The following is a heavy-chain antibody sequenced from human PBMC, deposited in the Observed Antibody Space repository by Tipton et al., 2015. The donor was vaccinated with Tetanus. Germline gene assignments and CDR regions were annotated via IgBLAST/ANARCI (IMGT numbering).Heavy chain of an antibody. V-gene: IGHV4-39*01. CDR1: GGSISSSSYY. J-gene: IGHJ6*02. D-gene: IGHD6-6*01. CDR2: IYYSGST. CDR3: ARGSYRIAARRVSGDGMDV. Sequence: TLSLTCTVSGGSISSSSYYWGWIRQPPGKGLEWIGSIYYSGSTYYNPSLKSRVTISVDTSKNQFSLKLSSVTAADTAVYYCARGSYRIAARRVSGDGMDVWGQGTTVTVSS.